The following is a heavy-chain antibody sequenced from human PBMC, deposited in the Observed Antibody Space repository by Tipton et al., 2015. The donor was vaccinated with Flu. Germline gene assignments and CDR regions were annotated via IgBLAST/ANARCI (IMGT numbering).Heavy chain of an antibody. Sequence: GSLRLSCAASGFTFSGSAMHLVRQASGKVLEWVGRIRSKANSYATAYAASVKGRFTISRDDSKNTAYLQMNSLKTEDTAVYYCTRLPGIAAAGTDYWGQGTLVTVSS. D-gene: IGHD6-13*01. CDR3: TRLPGIAAAGTDY. CDR2: IRSKANSYAT. V-gene: IGHV3-73*01. J-gene: IGHJ4*02. CDR1: GFTFSGSA.